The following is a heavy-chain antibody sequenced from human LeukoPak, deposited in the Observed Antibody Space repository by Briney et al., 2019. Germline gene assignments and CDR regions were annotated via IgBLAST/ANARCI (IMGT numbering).Heavy chain of an antibody. J-gene: IGHJ4*02. CDR2: INPSGGST. CDR3: ARDWSLKWLKGVFDY. CDR1: GYTFTSYG. V-gene: IGHV1-46*01. D-gene: IGHD5-12*01. Sequence: GASVKVSCKASGYTFTSYGISWVRQAPGQGLEWMGIINPSGGSTSYAQKFQGRVTMTRDTSTSTVYMELSSLRSEDTAVYYCARDWSLKWLKGVFDYWGQGTLVTVSS.